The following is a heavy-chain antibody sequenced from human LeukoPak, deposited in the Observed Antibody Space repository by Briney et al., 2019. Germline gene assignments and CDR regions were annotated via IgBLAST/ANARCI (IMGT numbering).Heavy chain of an antibody. CDR2: IYYSGST. V-gene: IGHV4-59*01. Sequence: PSETLSLTCTVSGGSISSYYWSWIRQPPGKGLEWIGYIYYSGSTNYNPSLKSRVTISVDTSKNQFSLKLSSVTAADTAVYYCARSCGGDCPFDYWGQGTLVTVSS. J-gene: IGHJ4*02. CDR3: ARSCGGDCPFDY. D-gene: IGHD2-21*01. CDR1: GGSISSYY.